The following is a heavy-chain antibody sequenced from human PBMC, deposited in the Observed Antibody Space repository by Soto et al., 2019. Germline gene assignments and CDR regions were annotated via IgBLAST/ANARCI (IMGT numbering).Heavy chain of an antibody. CDR2: TIPILDVA. D-gene: IGHD5-12*01. V-gene: IGHV1-69*08. CDR3: ARDSPIGSTYSGYAAIDS. CDR1: GGTFSTST. Sequence: QVQLVQSGAEVKKPGSSVKVSCKASGGTFSTSTFTWVRQAPGQGLEWMGRTIPILDVADYAQDFLGRVTITADKSTSTAYMELTSLTSKDTAVYYCARDSPIGSTYSGYAAIDSWGQGTLVTVSS. J-gene: IGHJ4*02.